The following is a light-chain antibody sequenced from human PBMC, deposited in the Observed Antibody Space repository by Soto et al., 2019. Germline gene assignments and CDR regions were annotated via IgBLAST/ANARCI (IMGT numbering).Light chain of an antibody. CDR2: QNN. V-gene: IGLV1-40*01. CDR3: QSYDSSLSAVV. J-gene: IGLJ2*01. CDR1: SSNIGAGYD. Sequence: QLVLTQPPSVSGAPGQRVTISCTGSSSNIGAGYDVHWYQQLPGTAPKLLIYQNNNRPSGVPDRFSGSKSGTSASLAITGLQAEDEADYYCQSYDSSLSAVVFGGGTKVTVL.